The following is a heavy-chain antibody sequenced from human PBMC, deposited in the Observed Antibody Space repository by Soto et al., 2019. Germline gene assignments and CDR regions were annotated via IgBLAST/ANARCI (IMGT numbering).Heavy chain of an antibody. Sequence: QITLKESGPTLVKPTQTLTLTCSFSGFSLSTSGVGVGWIRQPPGKALEWLALIYWDDDERYSPSLNSRLTITKDTYKNQVVLTMTNMDPVDTATYYCAHYVGYFDYWGQGTLVTVSS. V-gene: IGHV2-5*02. CDR2: IYWDDDE. J-gene: IGHJ4*02. D-gene: IGHD3-16*01. CDR3: AHYVGYFDY. CDR1: GFSLSTSGVG.